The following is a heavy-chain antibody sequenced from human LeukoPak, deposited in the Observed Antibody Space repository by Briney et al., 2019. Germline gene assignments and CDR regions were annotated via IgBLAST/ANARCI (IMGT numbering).Heavy chain of an antibody. CDR3: ARGIVVVPAAIGYYYYYMDV. D-gene: IGHD2-2*01. CDR2: IYYSGSA. J-gene: IGHJ6*03. Sequence: SETLSLTCTVSGGSFSSYYWSWIRQPPGKGLEWIGYIYYSGSANYNPSLKSRVTISVDTSKNQFSLKLSSVTAADTAVYYCARGIVVVPAAIGYYYYYMDVWGKGTTVTVSS. CDR1: GGSFSSYY. V-gene: IGHV4-59*01.